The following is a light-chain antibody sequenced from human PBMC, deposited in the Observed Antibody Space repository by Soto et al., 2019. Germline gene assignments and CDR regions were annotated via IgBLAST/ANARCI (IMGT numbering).Light chain of an antibody. CDR2: GAS. V-gene: IGKV3-20*01. Sequence: EIVLTQSPGTLSLSPGEGATLSCRASQSVSSSYLAWYQQKPGQAPRLLMHGASTRTTGIPERFSGSGSGTDFTLTISRLEPEDFAVYYCQQYGSSPRTFGQGTKVDIK. CDR1: QSVSSSY. J-gene: IGKJ1*01. CDR3: QQYGSSPRT.